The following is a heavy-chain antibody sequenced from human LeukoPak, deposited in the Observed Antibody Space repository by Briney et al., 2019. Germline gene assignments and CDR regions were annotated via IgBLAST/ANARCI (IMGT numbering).Heavy chain of an antibody. CDR3: ARDEGTFYYDSSFDY. CDR2: VNPNSSDT. Sequence: GASVKVSCKASGYTFTSYGISWVRQAPGQGLEWMGRVNPNSSDTDYAQKFQGRVTMTRDTSINTAYMELSRLRSDDTAVYYCARDEGTFYYDSSFDYWGQGTLVTVSS. V-gene: IGHV1-2*06. CDR1: GYTFTSYG. D-gene: IGHD3-22*01. J-gene: IGHJ4*02.